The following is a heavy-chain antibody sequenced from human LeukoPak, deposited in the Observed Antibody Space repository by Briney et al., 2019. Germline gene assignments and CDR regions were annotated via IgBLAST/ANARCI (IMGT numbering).Heavy chain of an antibody. CDR1: GYTFTGYY. V-gene: IGHV1-2*04. CDR3: ARARIYSSGWYDY. Sequence: ASVKVSCKASGYTFTGYYMHWVRQAPGQGLEWMGWINPNSGGTNYAQKFQGWVTKTRDTSISTAYMELSRLRSDDTAVYYCARARIYSSGWYDYWGQGTLVTVSS. J-gene: IGHJ4*02. D-gene: IGHD6-19*01. CDR2: INPNSGGT.